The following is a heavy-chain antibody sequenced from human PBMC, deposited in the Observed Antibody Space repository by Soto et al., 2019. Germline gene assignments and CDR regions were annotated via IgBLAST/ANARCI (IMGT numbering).Heavy chain of an antibody. CDR3: ARQGFGALHGRVDV. Sequence: QVPLQESGPGLVKPSETLSLSCTVSGGSISNYYWSWFRQTPGKGLEWIGYVHDSWGSNYNPSLKSRAATSLDPTTNQFSPKLTCVTAADTAVYYCARQGFGALHGRVDVWGQGTTVTVSS. D-gene: IGHD3-10*01. CDR1: GGSISNYY. J-gene: IGHJ6*02. CDR2: VHDSWGS. V-gene: IGHV4-59*08.